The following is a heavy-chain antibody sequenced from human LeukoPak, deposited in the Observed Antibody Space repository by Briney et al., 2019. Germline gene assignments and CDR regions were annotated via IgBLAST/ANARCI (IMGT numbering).Heavy chain of an antibody. CDR1: GFNFNSYA. Sequence: GGSLRLSCAASGFNFNSYAMNWVRQAPGKGLEWVSYISSSSSTIYYADSVKGRFTISRDNAKNSLYLQMNSLRAEDTAVYYCAKGNYYYYMDVWGKGTTVTVSS. J-gene: IGHJ6*03. V-gene: IGHV3-48*01. D-gene: IGHD3-10*01. CDR2: ISSSSSTI. CDR3: AKGNYYYYMDV.